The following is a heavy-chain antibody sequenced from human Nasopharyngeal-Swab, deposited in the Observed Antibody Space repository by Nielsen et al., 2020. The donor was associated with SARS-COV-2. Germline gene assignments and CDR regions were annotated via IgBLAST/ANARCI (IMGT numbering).Heavy chain of an antibody. J-gene: IGHJ4*02. Sequence: GSLRLSCTVSGGSISSSSYYWGWIRQPPGKGLEWIGSIYYSGSTYYNPSLKSRVTISVDTSKNQFSLKLSSVTAADTAVYYCARLAIIGAWFFDYWCQGTLVTVSS. CDR2: IYYSGST. D-gene: IGHD1-26*01. CDR1: GGSISSSSYY. V-gene: IGHV4-39*01. CDR3: ARLAIIGAWFFDY.